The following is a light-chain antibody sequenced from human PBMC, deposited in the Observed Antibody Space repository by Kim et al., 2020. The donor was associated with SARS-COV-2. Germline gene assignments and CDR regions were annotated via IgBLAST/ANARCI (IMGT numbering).Light chain of an antibody. J-gene: IGKJ1*01. V-gene: IGKV3-15*01. CDR3: QQYEDWPPWT. CDR1: QSVSDN. Sequence: SLGERATHSCRASQSVSDNLAWYQQKPGQAPRLLIYGASTRATGIPARFSGSGSGTEFTLTISSLQSEDSAVYYCQQYEDWPPWTFGQGTKVDIK. CDR2: GAS.